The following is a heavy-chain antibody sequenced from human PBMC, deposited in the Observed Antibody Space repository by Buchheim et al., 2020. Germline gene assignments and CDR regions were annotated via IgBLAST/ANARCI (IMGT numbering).Heavy chain of an antibody. V-gene: IGHV3-23*04. D-gene: IGHD3-16*01. CDR3: AILRLGQFPE. CDR2: ISAGGGGT. Sequence: EVQLVESGGGLVQPGGSLRLSCAASGFIFANYAMTWVRQAPGKGLEWVAAISAGGGGTYYGDSLKGRFNVSRDNSKDTLFLQVNSLRGDDTAVYYCAILRLGQFPEWGQGTL. J-gene: IGHJ4*02. CDR1: GFIFANYA.